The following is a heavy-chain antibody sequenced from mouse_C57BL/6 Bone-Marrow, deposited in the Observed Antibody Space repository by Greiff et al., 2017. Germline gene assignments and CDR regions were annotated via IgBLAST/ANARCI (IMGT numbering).Heavy chain of an antibody. D-gene: IGHD2-3*01. CDR2: IDPSDSYT. J-gene: IGHJ4*01. CDR3: ARESYDGYYAMDY. Sequence: QVQLQQPGAELVMPGASVKLSCKASGYTFTSYWMHWVKQRPGQGLEWIGEIDPSDSYTNYNQKFKGKSTLTVDKSSSTAYMQLSSLTSEESAVYYCARESYDGYYAMDYWGQGSSVTVSS. V-gene: IGHV1-69*01. CDR1: GYTFTSYW.